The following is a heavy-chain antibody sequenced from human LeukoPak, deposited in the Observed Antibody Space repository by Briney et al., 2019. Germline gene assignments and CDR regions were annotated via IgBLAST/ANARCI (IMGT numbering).Heavy chain of an antibody. CDR1: GGSISSSSYY. CDR3: ARSITMVRGALWFDP. D-gene: IGHD3-10*01. V-gene: IGHV4-39*07. Sequence: SETLSLTCTVSGGSISSSSYYWGWIRQPPGKGLEWIGSIYYSGSTYYNPSLKSRVTISVDTSKNQFSLKLSSVTAADTAVYYCARSITMVRGALWFDPWGQGTLVTVSS. J-gene: IGHJ5*02. CDR2: IYYSGST.